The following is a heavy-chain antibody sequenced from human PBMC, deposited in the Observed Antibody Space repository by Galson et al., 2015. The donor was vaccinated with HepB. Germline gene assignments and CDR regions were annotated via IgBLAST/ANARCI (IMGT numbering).Heavy chain of an antibody. CDR2: ISYDGSNK. CDR1: GFTFSSYG. J-gene: IGHJ4*02. V-gene: IGHV3-30*18. D-gene: IGHD6-13*01. Sequence: SLRLSCAASGFTFSSYGMHWVRQAPGKGLEWVAVISYDGSNKYYADSVKGRFTISRDNSKNTLYLQMNSLRAEDTAVYYCAKDGWSSSWYWANYYFDYWGQGTLVTVSS. CDR3: AKDGWSSSWYWANYYFDY.